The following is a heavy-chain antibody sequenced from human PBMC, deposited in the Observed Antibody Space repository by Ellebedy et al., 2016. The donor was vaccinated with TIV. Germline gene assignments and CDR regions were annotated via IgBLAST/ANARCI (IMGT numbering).Heavy chain of an antibody. Sequence: GESLKISCVASGFTFSGYAMSWVRQAPGKGLEWVSGINNGGRTTSYADSVKGRFTISRDNSRSTLYLQMNSLRAEDSAVYNCAKDMVFGDGKWEIDVWGQGTTVTVSS. CDR3: AKDMVFGDGKWEIDV. J-gene: IGHJ6*02. D-gene: IGHD1-26*01. V-gene: IGHV3-23*01. CDR2: INNGGRTT. CDR1: GFTFSGYA.